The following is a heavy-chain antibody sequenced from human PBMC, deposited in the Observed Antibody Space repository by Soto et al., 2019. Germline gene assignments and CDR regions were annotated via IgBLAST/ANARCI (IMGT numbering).Heavy chain of an antibody. CDR2: IKSKTDGGTT. J-gene: IGHJ3*02. V-gene: IGHV3-15*07. Sequence: PGGSLILSCAASGLTFSNAWMNWVRPAPGKGLEWVGRIKSKTDGGTTDYAAPVEGRFTISRDDSKTTLYLQMNSLKTEDTAVYYCTTITMIFGPIWGQGTMVTVSS. D-gene: IGHD3-22*01. CDR1: GLTFSNAW. CDR3: TTITMIFGPI.